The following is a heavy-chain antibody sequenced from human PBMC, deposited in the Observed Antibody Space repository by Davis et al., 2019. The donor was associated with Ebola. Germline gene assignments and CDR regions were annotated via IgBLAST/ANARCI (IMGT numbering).Heavy chain of an antibody. D-gene: IGHD4-17*01. J-gene: IGHJ2*01. CDR2: IYRDGRT. Sequence: PGGSLRLSCAASGFIVSDKYMSWVRQAPGKGLEWVSVIYRDGRTYHADSVKGRFTISRDNSENTVYLQMNSLRAEDTAVYYCTRHVPGDFWYFDLWGRGTLVTVSS. V-gene: IGHV3-53*01. CDR1: GFIVSDKY. CDR3: TRHVPGDFWYFDL.